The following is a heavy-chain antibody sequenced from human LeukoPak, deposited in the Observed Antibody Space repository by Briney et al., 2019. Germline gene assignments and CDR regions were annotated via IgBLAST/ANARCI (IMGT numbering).Heavy chain of an antibody. CDR3: ARGAWATRLAS. J-gene: IGHJ4*02. V-gene: IGHV4-34*01. CDR1: GESLNSYY. Sequence: SETLSLTCAVYGESLNSYYWSWVRQPPGEGLEWIGEIYESGTTKYNPSLKSRVAISMVPSKQQFPLRLSSVTAADTAVYYCARGAWATRLASWGLGTPVIVSS. D-gene: IGHD2-15*01. CDR2: IYESGTT.